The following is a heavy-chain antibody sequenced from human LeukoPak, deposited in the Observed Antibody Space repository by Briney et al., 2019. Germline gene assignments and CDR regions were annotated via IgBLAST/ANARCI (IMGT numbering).Heavy chain of an antibody. J-gene: IGHJ4*02. D-gene: IGHD2-15*01. CDR1: GFTFSSYA. Sequence: GGSLRLSCAASGFTFSSYAMSWVRQAPGKGLEWVSAISGSGGSTYYADSVKGRFTISRDNSKNTLYLQMNSLRAEDTVVYYCANALGYCSGGSCYQNHYWGQGTLVTVSS. V-gene: IGHV3-23*01. CDR2: ISGSGGST. CDR3: ANALGYCSGGSCYQNHY.